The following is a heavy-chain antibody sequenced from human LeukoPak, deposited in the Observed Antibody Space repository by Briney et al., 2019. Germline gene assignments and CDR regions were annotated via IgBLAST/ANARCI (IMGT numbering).Heavy chain of an antibody. CDR2: INHSGIT. D-gene: IGHD5-12*01. Sequence: SETLSLTCAVYGGSFRGYYWSWIRQPPGKGLEWIGEINHSGITNYNPSLKSRVTISVDTSKNQFSLKLNSVTAADPALYYCARAATDSGYDWTTFDYWGQGTLVTVSS. CDR3: ARAATDSGYDWTTFDY. CDR1: GGSFRGYY. J-gene: IGHJ4*02. V-gene: IGHV4-34*01.